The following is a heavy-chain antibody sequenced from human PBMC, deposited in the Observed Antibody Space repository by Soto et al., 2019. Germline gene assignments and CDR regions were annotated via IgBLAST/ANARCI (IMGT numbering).Heavy chain of an antibody. CDR3: DSTVYADYEGLDY. J-gene: IGHJ4*02. D-gene: IGHD4-17*01. V-gene: IGHV4-30-2*01. CDR2: IYHSGRT. CDR1: GGSISSGGYS. Sequence: QLQLQESGSGLVKPSQTLSLTCAVSGGSISSGGYSWSWVRQPPGQGMEWIGYIYHSGRTYYNPSLKSRVTISLDRAKNHFSLNLSSVTSASTAVYYCDSTVYADYEGLDYCGQGTLVTVSS.